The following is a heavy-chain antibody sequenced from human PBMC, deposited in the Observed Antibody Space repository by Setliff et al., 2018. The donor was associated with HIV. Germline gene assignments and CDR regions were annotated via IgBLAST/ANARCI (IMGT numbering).Heavy chain of an antibody. CDR2: IYTSGST. Sequence: ASETLSLTCTVSGGSISNGYYYWSWIRQPAGKGLEWIGHIYTSGSTKYNPSLKSRVTISVDTSKDQFSLKLSSVTAADTAVNYCAGGGREYGVNYYYYYMDVWGKGPRSPSP. V-gene: IGHV4-61*09. J-gene: IGHJ6*03. CDR1: GGSISNGYYY. D-gene: IGHD3-10*01. CDR3: AGGGREYGVNYYYYYMDV.